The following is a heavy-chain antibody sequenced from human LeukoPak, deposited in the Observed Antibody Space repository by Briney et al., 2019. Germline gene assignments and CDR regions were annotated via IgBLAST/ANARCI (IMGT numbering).Heavy chain of an antibody. CDR2: ISGSGSGNII. CDR1: GFTLSGYY. D-gene: IGHD6-13*01. J-gene: IGHJ4*02. Sequence: GGSLRLSCAASGFTLSGYYMSWIRQAPGKGLEWVSYISGSGSGNIIFYADSVKGRFTISRDNAKNSLYLQMNSLRVEDTAVYYCARGPRAAADDYWGQGSLVTVSS. CDR3: ARGPRAAADDY. V-gene: IGHV3-11*04.